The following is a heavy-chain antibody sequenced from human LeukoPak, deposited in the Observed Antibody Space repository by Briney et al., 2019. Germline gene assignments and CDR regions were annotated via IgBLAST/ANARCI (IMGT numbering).Heavy chain of an antibody. CDR1: GFTFSSYA. J-gene: IGHJ6*02. CDR2: ISYDGSNK. V-gene: IGHV3-30*04. CDR3: ARAAYGSIYYYYGMDV. D-gene: IGHD3-10*01. Sequence: GGSLRLSCAASGFTFSSYAMHWVRQAPGKGLEWVAVISYDGSNKYYADSVKGRFTISRDNSKNTLYLQMNSLRAEDTAVYYCARAAYGSIYYYYGMDVWGQGTTVTVSS.